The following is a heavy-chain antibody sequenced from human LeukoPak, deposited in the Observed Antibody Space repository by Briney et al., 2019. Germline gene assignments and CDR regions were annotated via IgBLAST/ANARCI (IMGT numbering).Heavy chain of an antibody. CDR1: GFTFSSYA. CDR3: ARAPIPYCGGDCPRYFDY. CDR2: ISYDGSNK. D-gene: IGHD2-21*01. J-gene: IGHJ4*02. V-gene: IGHV3-30-3*01. Sequence: GGSLGLSCAASGFTFSSYAMHWVRQAPGKGLEWVAVISYDGSNKYYADSVKGRFTISRDNSKNTLYLQMNSLRAEDTAVYYCARAPIPYCGGDCPRYFDYWGQGTLVTVSS.